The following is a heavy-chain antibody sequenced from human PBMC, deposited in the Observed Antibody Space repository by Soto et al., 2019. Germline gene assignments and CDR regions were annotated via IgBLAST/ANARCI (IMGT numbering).Heavy chain of an antibody. CDR3: ARGLRWLRDRANWFEP. Sequence: QVQLVQSGAEVKKPVSSVKVSCKASGGTFSSYTISWVRQAPGQGYEWMGRSIPILGIANYAQKFQGRVTITADKSTSTAYMELRSLRSEDTAVYYCARGLRWLRDRANWFEPWGQGTLVTVSS. D-gene: IGHD4-17*01. CDR1: GGTFSSYT. CDR2: SIPILGIA. J-gene: IGHJ5*02. V-gene: IGHV1-69*02.